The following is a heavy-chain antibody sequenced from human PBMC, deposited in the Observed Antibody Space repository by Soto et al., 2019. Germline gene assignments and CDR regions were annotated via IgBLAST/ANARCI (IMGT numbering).Heavy chain of an antibody. CDR2: INGRGGRT. Sequence: PGGSLRLSCAASGFTFSSYAMSWVRQAPGKGLEWVSAINGRGGRTYYADSVKGRFTISRDNSKNTLYLQMNSLRVEDTAIYYCAKPIQADFGEFDKWGQGALVTVSS. V-gene: IGHV3-23*01. CDR3: AKPIQADFGEFDK. J-gene: IGHJ4*02. CDR1: GFTFSSYA. D-gene: IGHD3-3*01.